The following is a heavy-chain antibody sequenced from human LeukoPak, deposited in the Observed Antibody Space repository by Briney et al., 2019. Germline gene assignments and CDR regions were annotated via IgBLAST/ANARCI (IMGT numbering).Heavy chain of an antibody. Sequence: GGSLRLSCAASGFTSSSYWMSWIRQAPGKGLVWVSYISSSGSTIYYADSVKGRFTISRDNAKNSLYLQMNSLRAEDTAVYYCARERGIAARSFDYWGQGTLVTVSS. V-gene: IGHV3-11*01. CDR1: GFTSSSYW. D-gene: IGHD6-6*01. CDR2: ISSSGSTI. J-gene: IGHJ4*02. CDR3: ARERGIAARSFDY.